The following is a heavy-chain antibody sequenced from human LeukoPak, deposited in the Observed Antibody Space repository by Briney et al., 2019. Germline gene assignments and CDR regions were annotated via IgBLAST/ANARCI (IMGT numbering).Heavy chain of an antibody. CDR1: GFTFSSYW. V-gene: IGHV3-7*01. J-gene: IGHJ4*02. Sequence: GGSLRLSCAASGFTFSSYWMSWVRQAPGKGLEWVANVKYDGGEKYYVDSVKGRFTISRDNAKNSLYLQMNSLRAEDTAVYYCASERDSGSYSYSDYWGQGTLVTVSS. CDR3: ASERDSGSYSYSDY. D-gene: IGHD1-26*01. CDR2: VKYDGGEK.